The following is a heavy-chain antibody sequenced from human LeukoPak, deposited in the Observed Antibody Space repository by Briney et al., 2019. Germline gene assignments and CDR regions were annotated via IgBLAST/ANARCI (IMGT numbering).Heavy chain of an antibody. D-gene: IGHD3-10*01. Sequence: PGGSLRLSCSASGFTFSSYAMHWVRQAPGKGLEYVSAISSNGGSTYYADSVKGRYTISRDNSKNTLYLQMGSLRAEDTAVYYCVKDETYYGSGSYYNGFDYWGQGTLVTVSS. CDR2: ISSNGGST. V-gene: IGHV3-64D*06. J-gene: IGHJ4*02. CDR3: VKDETYYGSGSYYNGFDY. CDR1: GFTFSSYA.